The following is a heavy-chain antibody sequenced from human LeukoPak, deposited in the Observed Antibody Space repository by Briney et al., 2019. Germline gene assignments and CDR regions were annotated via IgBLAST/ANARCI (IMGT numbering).Heavy chain of an antibody. J-gene: IGHJ5*02. D-gene: IGHD2-2*03. CDR3: TPGYCSSTSCSNWFDP. CDR1: GFTFSSYG. CDR2: ISGSGGST. V-gene: IGHV3-23*01. Sequence: GGSLRLSCAASGFTFSSYGMSWVRQAPGKGLEWVSAISGSGGSTYYADSVKGRFTISRDNSKNTLYLQMNSLRAEDTAVYYCTPGYCSSTSCSNWFDPWGQGTLVTVSS.